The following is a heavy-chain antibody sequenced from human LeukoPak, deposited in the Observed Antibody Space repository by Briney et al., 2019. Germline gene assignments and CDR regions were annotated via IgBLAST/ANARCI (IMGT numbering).Heavy chain of an antibody. CDR3: ARDLDSSSWSVY. CDR2: ISSSSSSYI. D-gene: IGHD6-13*01. CDR1: GFTFSSYS. J-gene: IGHJ4*02. V-gene: IGHV3-21*01. Sequence: SGGSLRLSCAASGFTFSSYSMNWVRQAPGKGLEWVSSISSSSSSYIYYADSVKGRFTISRGNAKNSLYLQMNSLRAEDTAVYYCARDLDSSSWSVYWGQGTLATVSS.